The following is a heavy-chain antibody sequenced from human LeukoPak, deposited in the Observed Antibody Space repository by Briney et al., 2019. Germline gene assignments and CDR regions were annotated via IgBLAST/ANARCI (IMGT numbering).Heavy chain of an antibody. CDR2: ISYDGSNT. Sequence: GGSLRLSCAASGFTFSSYGMHWVRQAPGKGREWVAVISYDGSNTYYESSMKGRFTISGDNSKNTLYLQMNSLRDEDTAVYYCASPQGITGSRWSVDSFDFWGQGTMVTVSS. D-gene: IGHD1-20*01. V-gene: IGHV3-30*19. CDR3: ASPQGITGSRWSVDSFDF. J-gene: IGHJ3*01. CDR1: GFTFSSYG.